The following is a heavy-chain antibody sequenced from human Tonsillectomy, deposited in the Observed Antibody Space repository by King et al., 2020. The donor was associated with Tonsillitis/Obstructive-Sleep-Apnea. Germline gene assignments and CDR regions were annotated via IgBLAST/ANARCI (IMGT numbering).Heavy chain of an antibody. D-gene: IGHD6-25*01. CDR2: IDPSDSYT. J-gene: IGHJ6*02. CDR3: ARPHSSGWYYYGMDV. CDR1: GYSFTSYW. V-gene: IGHV5-10-1*03. Sequence: VQLVESGAEVKKPGESLRISCKGSGYSFTSYWINWVRQMPGKGLEWMGRIDPSDSYTNYSPSFQGHVTISADKSISTAYLQWSSLKALDTAMYYCARPHSSGWYYYGMDVWGQGTTVTVSS.